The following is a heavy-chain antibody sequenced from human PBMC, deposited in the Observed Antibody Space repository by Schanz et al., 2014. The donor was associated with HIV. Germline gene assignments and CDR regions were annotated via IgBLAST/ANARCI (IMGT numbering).Heavy chain of an antibody. CDR2: INPYDGST. CDR1: GYTFSHYG. D-gene: IGHD3-9*01. J-gene: IGHJ4*02. V-gene: IGHV1-18*01. Sequence: QVQLLQSGPEVKRPGASVTVSCKTSGYTFSHYGVSWVRQAPGQGLEWMGLINPYDGSTSNAQKFQGRVTMTRDTSTSTVYMQLSSLTSDDTAVYYCARGDILTGLYPYYFDSWGQGTLVTVSS. CDR3: ARGDILTGLYPYYFDS.